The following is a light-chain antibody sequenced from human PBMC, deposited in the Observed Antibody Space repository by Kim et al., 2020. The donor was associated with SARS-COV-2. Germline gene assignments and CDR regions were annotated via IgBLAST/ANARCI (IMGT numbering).Light chain of an antibody. J-gene: IGKJ1*01. V-gene: IGKV3-20*01. Sequence: GQRAPLPCTASPTLRAKYLAWYQQKPGRAPRLLICGATTMATGIPDRFSGSGSGTDFTPTISRLEPEDFAVYHCQLYVTSPWTFGEGTKLEI. CDR1: PTLRAKY. CDR3: QLYVTSPWT. CDR2: GAT.